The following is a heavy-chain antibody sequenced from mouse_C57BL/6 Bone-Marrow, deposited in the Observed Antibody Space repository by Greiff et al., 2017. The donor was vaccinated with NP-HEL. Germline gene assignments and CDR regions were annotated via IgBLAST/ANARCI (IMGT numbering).Heavy chain of an antibody. D-gene: IGHD2-4*01. CDR3: TRPYDYEGGEAMDY. CDR1: GFTFSDAW. V-gene: IGHV6-6*01. Sequence: EVKLMESEGGLVQPGGSMKLSCAASGFTFSDAWMDWVRQSPEKGLEWVAEIRNKANNHATYYAESVKGRFTISRDDSKSSVYLQMNSLRAEDTGIYYCTRPYDYEGGEAMDYWGQGTSVTVSS. CDR2: IRNKANNHAT. J-gene: IGHJ4*01.